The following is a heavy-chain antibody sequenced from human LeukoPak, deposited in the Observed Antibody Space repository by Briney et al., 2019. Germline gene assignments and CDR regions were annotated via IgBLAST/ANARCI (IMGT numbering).Heavy chain of an antibody. CDR1: GYTFTGYY. V-gene: IGHV1-2*02. J-gene: IGHJ4*02. CDR3: ARDLDIAVAEGDY. CDR2: INPNSGGT. D-gene: IGHD6-19*01. Sequence: ASVKVSCKASGYTFTGYYMHWVRQAPGQGLEWMGWINPNSGGTNYAQKFQGRVTMTRDTSISTAYMELSSLRSEDTAVYYCARDLDIAVAEGDYWGQGTLVTVSS.